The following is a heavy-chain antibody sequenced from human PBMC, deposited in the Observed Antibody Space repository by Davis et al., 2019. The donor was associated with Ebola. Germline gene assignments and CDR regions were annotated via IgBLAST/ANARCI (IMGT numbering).Heavy chain of an antibody. D-gene: IGHD2-2*02. CDR3: ARPIVVVPAAIHGELDY. J-gene: IGHJ4*02. Sequence: GESLKISCAASGFTFSSYSMNWVRQAPGKGLEWVSYISSSSSTIYYADSVKGRFTISRDNAKNSLYLQMNSLRAEDTAVYYCARPIVVVPAAIHGELDYWGQGTLVTVSS. CDR2: ISSSSSTI. CDR1: GFTFSSYS. V-gene: IGHV3-48*01.